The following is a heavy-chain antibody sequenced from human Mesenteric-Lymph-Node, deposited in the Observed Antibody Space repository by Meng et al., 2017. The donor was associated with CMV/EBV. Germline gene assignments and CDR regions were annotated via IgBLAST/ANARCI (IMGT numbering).Heavy chain of an antibody. V-gene: IGHV3-21*01. Sequence: GGSLRLSCAASGFTFSSYSMNWVRQAPGKGLEWVSSISSSSSYIYYADSVKGRFTISRDNAKNSLYLQMNSLRAEDTAVYYCARHVYDFWSGYGIYFDYWGQGSLVTVSS. CDR1: GFTFSSYS. D-gene: IGHD3-3*01. CDR3: ARHVYDFWSGYGIYFDY. CDR2: ISSSSSYI. J-gene: IGHJ4*02.